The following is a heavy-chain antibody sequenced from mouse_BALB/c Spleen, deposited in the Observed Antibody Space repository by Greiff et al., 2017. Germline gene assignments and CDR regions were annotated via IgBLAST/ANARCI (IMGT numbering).Heavy chain of an antibody. J-gene: IGHJ4*01. CDR3: TRYGGAYYAMDY. CDR1: GYTFTSYY. Sequence: QVQLQQSGPELVKPGASVRISCKASGYTFTSYYIHWVKQRPGQGLEWIGWIYPGNVNTKYNEKFKGKATLTVDTSSSTAYMQLSSLTSEDSAVYFCTRYGGAYYAMDYWGQGTSVTVSS. CDR2: IYPGNVNT. V-gene: IGHV1S56*01. D-gene: IGHD1-1*02.